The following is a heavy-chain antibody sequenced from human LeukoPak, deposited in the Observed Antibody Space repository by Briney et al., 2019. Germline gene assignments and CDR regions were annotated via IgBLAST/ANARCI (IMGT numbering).Heavy chain of an antibody. V-gene: IGHV1-3*01. D-gene: IGHD3-22*01. CDR2: INAGNGNT. CDR1: GYTFTSYA. CDR3: ARGDTYYYDSSGYPLDY. Sequence: ASVKVSCKASGYTFTSYAMHWVRQAPGQRLEWMGWINAGNGNTKYSQKFQGRVTITRDTSASIAYMELSSLRSEDTAVYYCARGDTYYYDSSGYPLDYWGQGTLVTVSS. J-gene: IGHJ4*02.